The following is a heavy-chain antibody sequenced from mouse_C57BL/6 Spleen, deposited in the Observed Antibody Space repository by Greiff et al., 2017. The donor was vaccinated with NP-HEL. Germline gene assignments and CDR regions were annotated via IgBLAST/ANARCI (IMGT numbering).Heavy chain of an antibody. Sequence: QVQLQQPGAELVKPGASVKLSCKASGYTFTSYWMHWVKQRPGQGLEWIGMIHPNSGSTNYNEKFKSKATLTVDKSSSTAYMQLSSLTSEDSAVYYCARREGNFPHYYAMDYWGQGTSVTVSS. D-gene: IGHD2-1*01. V-gene: IGHV1-64*01. CDR3: ARREGNFPHYYAMDY. J-gene: IGHJ4*01. CDR1: GYTFTSYW. CDR2: IHPNSGST.